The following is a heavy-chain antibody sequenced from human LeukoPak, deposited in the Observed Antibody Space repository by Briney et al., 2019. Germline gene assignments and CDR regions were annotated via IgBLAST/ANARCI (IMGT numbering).Heavy chain of an antibody. J-gene: IGHJ4*02. V-gene: IGHV3-53*01. Sequence: PGGSLRLSCAASGLTFSTYAMSWVRQAPGKGLEWVSVIYSGGSTYYTDSVKGRFTISRDDSKNTLYLQMNSLRAEDTAVYYCARDRGRAYCGGNCYPYFDYWGQGILVTVSS. D-gene: IGHD2-21*02. CDR3: ARDRGRAYCGGNCYPYFDY. CDR1: GLTFSTYA. CDR2: IYSGGST.